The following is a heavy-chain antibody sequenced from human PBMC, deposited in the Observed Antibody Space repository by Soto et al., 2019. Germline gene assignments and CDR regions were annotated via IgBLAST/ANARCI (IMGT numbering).Heavy chain of an antibody. D-gene: IGHD2-21*02. J-gene: IGHJ4*02. CDR3: ARSDPPYCGGDCYPDY. CDR2: ISSSSSYI. V-gene: IGHV3-21*01. CDR1: GLTFSSYS. Sequence: PGGSLRLSCADSGLTFSSYSMNWVRQAPGKGLEWVSSISSSSSYIYYADSVKGRFTISRDNAKNSLYLQMNSLRAEDTAVYYCARSDPPYCGGDCYPDYWGQGTLVTVSS.